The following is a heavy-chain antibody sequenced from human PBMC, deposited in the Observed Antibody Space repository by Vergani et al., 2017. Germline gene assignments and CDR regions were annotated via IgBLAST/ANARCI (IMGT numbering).Heavy chain of an antibody. J-gene: IGHJ4*02. CDR3: ARDLGNVPLDY. V-gene: IGHV1-69*08. CDR1: GGTFSSYT. CDR2: IIPILGIA. D-gene: IGHD1-26*01. Sequence: QVQLVQSGAEVKKPGSSVKVSCKASGGTFSSYTISWVRQAPGQGLEWMGRIIPILGIANYAQKFQGRVTSTAEKSTSTAYMELSSLRSEDTAVYYCARDLGNVPLDYWGQGTLVTVSS.